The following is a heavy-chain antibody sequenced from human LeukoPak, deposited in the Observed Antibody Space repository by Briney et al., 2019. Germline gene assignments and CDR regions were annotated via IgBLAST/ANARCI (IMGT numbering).Heavy chain of an antibody. CDR1: GFTFSSYG. Sequence: GGSLRLSCAASGFTFSSYGMHWVLQAPGKGLEWVAVISYDGSNKYYADSVKGRFTISRDNSKNTLYLQMNSLRAEDTAVYYCAKVHLCGGHCYAFDYWGQGTLVTVSS. J-gene: IGHJ4*02. CDR3: AKVHLCGGHCYAFDY. CDR2: ISYDGSNK. V-gene: IGHV3-30*18. D-gene: IGHD2-21*01.